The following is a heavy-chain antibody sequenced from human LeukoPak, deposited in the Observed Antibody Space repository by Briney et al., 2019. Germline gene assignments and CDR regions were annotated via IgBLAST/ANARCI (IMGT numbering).Heavy chain of an antibody. CDR2: IYYSGST. D-gene: IGHD3-9*01. CDR1: GGSISSSSYY. Sequence: SETLSLTCTVSGGSISSSSYYWGWIRQPPGKGLEWIGSIYYSGSTYYNPSLKSRVTIPVDTSKNQFSLKLSSVTAADTAVYYCARSSLTEFDYWGQGTLVTVSS. V-gene: IGHV4-39*01. J-gene: IGHJ4*02. CDR3: ARSSLTEFDY.